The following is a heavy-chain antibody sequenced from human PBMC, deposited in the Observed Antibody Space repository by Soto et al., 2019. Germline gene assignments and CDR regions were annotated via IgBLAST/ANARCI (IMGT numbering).Heavy chain of an antibody. CDR2: ISYDGSNK. CDR1: GFTFSSYG. J-gene: IGHJ4*01. D-gene: IGHD3-10*01. V-gene: IGHV3-30*18. Sequence: GGSLRLSCAASGFTFSSYGMRWVRQAPGKGLEWVAVISYDGSNKYYADSVKGRFTISRDNSKNTLYPQMNSLRAEDTAGYYCANSPPGSYQPFDYWDQGTLVTISS. CDR3: ANSPPGSYQPFDY.